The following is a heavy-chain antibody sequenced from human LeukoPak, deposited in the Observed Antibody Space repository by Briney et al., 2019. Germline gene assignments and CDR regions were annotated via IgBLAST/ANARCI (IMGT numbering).Heavy chain of an antibody. Sequence: SETLSLTCSVSGGSVSSYYWSWIRQSPGKGLEGIGYSHNSWRTNYNHYLKSRVTGFVDTSENQVSLRLSSVTAADTAVYYCARHGTISSESYFDYWGQGALVTVSS. J-gene: IGHJ4*02. D-gene: IGHD1-14*01. CDR1: GGSVSSYY. V-gene: IGHV4-59*08. CDR3: ARHGTISSESYFDY. CDR2: SHNSWRT.